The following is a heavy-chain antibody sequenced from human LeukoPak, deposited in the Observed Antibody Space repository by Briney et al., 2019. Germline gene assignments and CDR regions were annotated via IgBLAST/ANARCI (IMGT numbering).Heavy chain of an antibody. J-gene: IGHJ5*02. CDR2: IDQDGSGK. CDR3: ARVQTGMTNWFDP. V-gene: IGHV3-7*04. CDR1: GFTFSRSW. Sequence: GGSLRLSCAASGFTFSRSWMSRVRQAPGKGLEWVANIDQDGSGKYYVNSVKGRFTISRDTAKNSLYLQMNSLRAEDTAVYYCARVQTGMTNWFDPWGQGTLVTVSS. D-gene: IGHD1-1*01.